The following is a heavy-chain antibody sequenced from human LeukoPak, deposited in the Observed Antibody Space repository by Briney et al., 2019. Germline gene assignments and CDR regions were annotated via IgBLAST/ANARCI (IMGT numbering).Heavy chain of an antibody. V-gene: IGHV7-4-1*04. CDR1: GYTFTGYY. J-gene: IGHJ6*02. Sequence: GASVKVSCKASGYTFTGYYMHWVRQAPGQGLEWMGRINTKTGNPMYAQGFTGRFVFSLDTSVSMAYLQISSLKAEDTAVYYCAREGYSRSWDVYGMDVWGQGTTVTVSS. CDR3: AREGYSRSWDVYGMDV. CDR2: INTKTGNP. D-gene: IGHD6-13*01.